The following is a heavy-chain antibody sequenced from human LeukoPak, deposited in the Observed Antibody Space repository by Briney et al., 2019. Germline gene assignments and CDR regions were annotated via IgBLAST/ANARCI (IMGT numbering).Heavy chain of an antibody. CDR1: GFTVSTYF. CDR3: AGRSLVWHYEH. D-gene: IGHD3-22*01. J-gene: IGHJ4*02. V-gene: IGHV3-53*01. CDR2: IYTDGST. Sequence: PGGSLRLSCAASGFTVSTYFMSWVRQAPGKGLEWVSVIYTDGSTYYPDSVRGRFTISRDNSKNTLYLQMNSLRADDTAVYFCAGRSLVWHYEHWGQGTLVAVSS.